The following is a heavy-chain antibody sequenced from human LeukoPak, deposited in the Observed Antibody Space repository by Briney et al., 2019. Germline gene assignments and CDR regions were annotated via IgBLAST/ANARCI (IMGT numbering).Heavy chain of an antibody. CDR3: ARGDYSNYVGYYYYMDV. CDR1: GYTFTGYY. Sequence: ASVKVSCKASGYTFTGYYMHWVRQAPGQGLEWMGWINPNSGSTNYAQKFQGRVTMTRDTSISTAYMELSRLRSDGTAVYYCARGDYSNYVGYYYYMDVWGKGTTVTVSS. V-gene: IGHV1-2*02. CDR2: INPNSGST. J-gene: IGHJ6*03. D-gene: IGHD4-11*01.